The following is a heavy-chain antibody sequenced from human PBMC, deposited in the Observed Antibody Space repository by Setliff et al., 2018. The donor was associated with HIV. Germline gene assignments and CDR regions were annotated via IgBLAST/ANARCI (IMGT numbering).Heavy chain of an antibody. CDR1: GYTHTELS. Sequence: ASVKVSCKVSGYTHTELSRHWVRQAPGKGLEWMGGFDPEDAETIYAQKFQGRVTMTEDTSTDTAYMELSSLTSDDTAVYYCATGRPLTIAARLKILIWVYWGQGTLVTVSS. CDR3: ATGRPLTIAARLKILIWVY. V-gene: IGHV1-24*01. CDR2: FDPEDAET. J-gene: IGHJ4*02. D-gene: IGHD6-6*01.